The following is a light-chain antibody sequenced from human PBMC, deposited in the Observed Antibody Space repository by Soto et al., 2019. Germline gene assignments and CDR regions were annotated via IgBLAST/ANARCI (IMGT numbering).Light chain of an antibody. CDR3: QSYDSSLRGYV. CDR1: SSNIGAGYD. V-gene: IGLV1-40*01. Sequence: QSVLTQPPSVSGAPGQRVTISCTGSSSNIGAGYDVHWYQQLPGTAPKLLINDNSNRPSGVPDRFSDSKSGTTASLAIAGLQAYDEADYYCQSYDSSLRGYVFGAGTKLTVL. CDR2: DNS. J-gene: IGLJ1*01.